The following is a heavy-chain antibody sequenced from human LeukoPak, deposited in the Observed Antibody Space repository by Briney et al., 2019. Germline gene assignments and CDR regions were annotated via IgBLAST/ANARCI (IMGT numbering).Heavy chain of an antibody. CDR1: GFTFSSYG. CDR3: ARDLSGSYEQFDY. V-gene: IGHV3-33*01. CDR2: IWYDGSNK. D-gene: IGHD1-26*01. Sequence: GGSLRLSCAASGFTFSSYGMHWVRQAPGKGLEWVAVIWYDGSNKYYADSVKGRFTISRDNSKNTLYLQMNSLRAEDTAVYYCARDLSGSYEQFDYWGQGTLVTVSS. J-gene: IGHJ4*02.